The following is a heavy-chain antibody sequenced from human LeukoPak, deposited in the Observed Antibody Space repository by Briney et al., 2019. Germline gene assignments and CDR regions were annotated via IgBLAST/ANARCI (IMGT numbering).Heavy chain of an antibody. CDR3: ARAPGSSVSIAARLYYFDY. D-gene: IGHD6-6*01. J-gene: IGHJ4*02. V-gene: IGHV3-23*01. CDR1: GFTFSSYA. CDR2: INGAGGAT. Sequence: GGSLRLSCAASGFTFSSYAMSWVRKAPGKGLAWVSVINGAGGATYYADSVKGRFAISRDNSKSTLYLQINSLTAEDTAVYYCARAPGSSVSIAARLYYFDYWGQGALVTVSS.